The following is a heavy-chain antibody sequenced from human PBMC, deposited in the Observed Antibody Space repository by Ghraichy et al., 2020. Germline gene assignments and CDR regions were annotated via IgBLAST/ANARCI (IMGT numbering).Heavy chain of an antibody. V-gene: IGHV4-34*01. D-gene: IGHD3-16*01. CDR1: GGSFSGYY. CDR2: INHSGST. J-gene: IGHJ6*02. CDR3: ANVFYGMDV. Sequence: SETLSLTCAVYGGSFSGYYWSWIRQPPGKGLEWIGEINHSGSTNYNPSLKSRVTISVDTSKNQFSLKLSSVTAVDTAVYYCANVFYGMDVWGQGTTVTVSS.